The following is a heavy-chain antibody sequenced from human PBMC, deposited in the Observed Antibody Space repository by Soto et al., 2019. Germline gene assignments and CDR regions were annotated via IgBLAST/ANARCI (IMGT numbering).Heavy chain of an antibody. CDR2: MSPNSGNT. D-gene: IGHD2-21*01. V-gene: IGHV1-8*01. Sequence: ASVKVSCKASGYTFTSYDINWVRQATGQGLEWMGWMSPNSGNTGSAQKFQGRVTMTRNTSISTAYMELSSLRSEDTAVYYCARDLWGSQPDDAFDIWGQGTMVTVSS. J-gene: IGHJ3*02. CDR1: GYTFTSYD. CDR3: ARDLWGSQPDDAFDI.